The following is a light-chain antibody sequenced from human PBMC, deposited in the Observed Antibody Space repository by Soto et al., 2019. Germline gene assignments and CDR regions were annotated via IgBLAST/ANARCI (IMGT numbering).Light chain of an antibody. J-gene: IGKJ4*01. V-gene: IGKV2-28*01. CDR3: MQALQTPLT. Sequence: DIVMTQSPLSLPVTPGEPASISCRSSQSLLHSDGYNYLDWFLQRPGQSPQLLIYLGSSRASGVPDRFSGSGSGTDFTLKISSVEAEDVGVYYCMQALQTPLTFGGGTKVDIK. CDR1: QSLLHSDGYNY. CDR2: LGS.